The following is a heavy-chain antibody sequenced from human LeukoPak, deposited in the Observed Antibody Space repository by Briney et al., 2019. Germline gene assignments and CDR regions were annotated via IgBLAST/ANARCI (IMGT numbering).Heavy chain of an antibody. CDR3: ANREGGYTYDPFDY. CDR2: ISGSSDTT. Sequence: HPGGSLRLSCAASGFTFSTYAMSWIRQAPGRRLEWVSAISGSSDTTYYADSVKGRFTISRDNSKNTLYLQMNSLRAEDTAVYYCANREGGYTYDPFDYWGQGTLVTVSS. V-gene: IGHV3-23*01. J-gene: IGHJ4*02. D-gene: IGHD5-18*01. CDR1: GFTFSTYA.